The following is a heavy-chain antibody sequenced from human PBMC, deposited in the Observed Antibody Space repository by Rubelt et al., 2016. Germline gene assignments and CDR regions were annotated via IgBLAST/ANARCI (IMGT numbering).Heavy chain of an antibody. Sequence: QVQLQQWGAGLLKPSETLSLTCAVYGGSFSGYYWSWIRQPPGKGLEWIGELNHSGSTNYNPSLKSRVTISVATSKNQFSLKLSSVTAADTAVYYCARGRRGSSSWLGRDYYGMDVWGQGTTVTVSS. CDR1: GGSFSGYY. J-gene: IGHJ6*02. CDR3: ARGRRGSSSWLGRDYYGMDV. D-gene: IGHD6-13*01. CDR2: LNHSGST. V-gene: IGHV4-34*01.